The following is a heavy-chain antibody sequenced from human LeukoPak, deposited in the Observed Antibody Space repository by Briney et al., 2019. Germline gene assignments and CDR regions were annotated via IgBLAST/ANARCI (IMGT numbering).Heavy chain of an antibody. CDR2: IFYSGVT. CDR3: ARASTLAAIYFDF. CDR1: AGFLRSYY. D-gene: IGHD6-25*01. J-gene: IGHJ4*02. V-gene: IGHV4-59*01. Sequence: SETLSLTCSVSAGFLRSYYWSWMRQPPGKGLEWIGYIFYSGVTTYNPSLKSRVSISLDSPKNQFFLRLTSVTAADTAMYYCARASTLAAIYFDFWGQGRLVTVSS.